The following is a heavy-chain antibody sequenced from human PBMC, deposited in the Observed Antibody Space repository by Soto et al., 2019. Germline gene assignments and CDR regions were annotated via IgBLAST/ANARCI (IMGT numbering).Heavy chain of an antibody. CDR2: IYHSGST. CDR3: ARRAQKFYNVSRRTYYLDY. Sequence: SETLSLTCAVSSGSLSSSNWWSWVRQPPGKGLEWIGEIYHSGSTNYNPSLKSRVTISVDKSKNQFSLKLSPVTAADTAVYYCARRAQKFYNVSRRTYYLDYCYQGTLVTGS. D-gene: IGHD3-16*01. CDR1: SGSLSSSNW. J-gene: IGHJ4*02. V-gene: IGHV4-4*02.